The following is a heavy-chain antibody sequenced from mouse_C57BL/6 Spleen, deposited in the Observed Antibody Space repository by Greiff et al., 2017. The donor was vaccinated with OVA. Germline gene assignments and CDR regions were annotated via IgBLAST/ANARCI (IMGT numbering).Heavy chain of an antibody. Sequence: QVQLQQPGAELVRPGSSVKLSCKASGYTFTSYWMHWVKQRPIQGLEWIGNIDPSDSETHYNQKFKDKATLTVDKSSSTAYMQLSSLTSEDSAVYYCATLYYDYEGNYWGQGTSVTVSS. CDR1: GYTFTSYW. CDR2: IDPSDSET. CDR3: ATLYYDYEGNY. V-gene: IGHV1-52*01. J-gene: IGHJ4*01. D-gene: IGHD2-4*01.